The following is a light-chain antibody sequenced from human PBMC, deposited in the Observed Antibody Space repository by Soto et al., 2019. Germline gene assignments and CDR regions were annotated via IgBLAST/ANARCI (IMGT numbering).Light chain of an antibody. V-gene: IGLV2-14*03. CDR3: SSYTTSNTLG. CDR1: SSDVGAYNF. J-gene: IGLJ2*01. Sequence: QSALTQPASVSGSPGQSITISCTGTSSDVGAYNFVSWYQQHPGKAPKLMIYDVTNRPSGVSSRFSGSKSGNTASLAISGLQAEVEADYYCSSYTTSNTLGFGGGTKLTVL. CDR2: DVT.